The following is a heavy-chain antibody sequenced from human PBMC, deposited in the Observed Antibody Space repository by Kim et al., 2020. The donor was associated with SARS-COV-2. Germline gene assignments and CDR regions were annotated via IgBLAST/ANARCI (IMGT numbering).Heavy chain of an antibody. CDR1: GFTFSNAW. V-gene: IGHV3-15*01. CDR2: IKSKTDGGTT. D-gene: IGHD3-10*01. Sequence: GGSLRLSCAASGFTFSNAWMSWVRQAPGKGLEWVGRIKSKTDGGTTDYAAPVKGRFTISRDDSKNTLYLQMNSLKTEDTAVYYCTTDPVVRGVIDYWGQGTLVTVSS. CDR3: TTDPVVRGVIDY. J-gene: IGHJ4*02.